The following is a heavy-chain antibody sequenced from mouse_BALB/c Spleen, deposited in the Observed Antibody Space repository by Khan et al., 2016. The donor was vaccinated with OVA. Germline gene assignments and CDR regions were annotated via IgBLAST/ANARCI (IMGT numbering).Heavy chain of an antibody. V-gene: IGHV3-2*02. Sequence: EVKLQESGPGLVKPSQSLSLSCTVTGYSITSDYAWNWIRQFPGNKLEWMGIISYSGSTSYNPSLKNRITITRDKSKNQFFLELNSVTYEDTATYYYSRWYYDAPAYWGQGTTLTVSS. CDR2: ISYSGST. CDR3: SRWYYDAPAY. D-gene: IGHD2-4*01. J-gene: IGHJ2*01. CDR1: GYSITSDYA.